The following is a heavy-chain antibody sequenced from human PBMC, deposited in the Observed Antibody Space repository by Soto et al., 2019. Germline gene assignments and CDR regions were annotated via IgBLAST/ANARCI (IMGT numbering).Heavy chain of an antibody. D-gene: IGHD1-1*01. CDR1: GFTFNNAW. CDR3: ARDRLEDYYYYYYMDV. CDR2: IKRKTDGGTT. J-gene: IGHJ6*03. Sequence: PGGSLRLSCAASGFTFNNAWMNWVRQAPGKGLEWVGRIKRKTDGGTTDYVDSVKGRFTISRDNAKNSLYLQMNSLRAEDTAVYYCARDRLEDYYYYYYMDVWGKGTTVTVSS. V-gene: IGHV3-15*07.